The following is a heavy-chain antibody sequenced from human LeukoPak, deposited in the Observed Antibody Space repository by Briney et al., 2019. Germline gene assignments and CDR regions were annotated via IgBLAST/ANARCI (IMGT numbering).Heavy chain of an antibody. D-gene: IGHD3-22*01. Sequence: SETLSLTCTVSGGSISSGDYYWSWIRQPPGKGLEWIGYIYHSGSTYYNPSLKSRVTISVDRSKNQFSLKLSSVTAADTAVYYCARGSDPYYYDSSGYSTNWFDPWGQGTLVTVSS. CDR1: GGSISSGDYY. V-gene: IGHV4-30-2*01. CDR2: IYHSGST. J-gene: IGHJ5*02. CDR3: ARGSDPYYYDSSGYSTNWFDP.